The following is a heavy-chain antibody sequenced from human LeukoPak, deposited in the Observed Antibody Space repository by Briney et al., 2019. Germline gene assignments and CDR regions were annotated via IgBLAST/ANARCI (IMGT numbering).Heavy chain of an antibody. J-gene: IGHJ4*02. CDR2: ISGSGNTT. CDR3: AKKGISRSWSGGFAY. CDR1: GFTFSTYA. V-gene: IGHV3-23*01. Sequence: GGSLRLSCAASGFTFSTYAMSWVCQAPGKGLEWVSGISGSGNTTYYADSVKGRFTISRDNSKNMLYLQMSSLRAEDTAVYYCAKKGISRSWSGGFAYWGQGTLVTVSS. D-gene: IGHD6-13*01.